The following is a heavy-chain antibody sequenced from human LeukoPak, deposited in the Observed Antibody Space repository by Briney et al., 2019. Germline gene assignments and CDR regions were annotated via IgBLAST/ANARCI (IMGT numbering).Heavy chain of an antibody. J-gene: IGHJ5*02. CDR3: ARGVFGGTPNWFDP. CDR2: INHSGST. D-gene: IGHD1/OR15-1a*01. V-gene: IGHV4-34*01. CDR1: GGSFSGYY. Sequence: SETLSLTCAVYGGSFSGYYWSWIRQPPGKGLEWIGEINHSGSTNYNPSLKSRVTISVDTSKNQFSLKLSSVTAADTAVYYCARGVFGGTPNWFDPWGQGTLVTVSS.